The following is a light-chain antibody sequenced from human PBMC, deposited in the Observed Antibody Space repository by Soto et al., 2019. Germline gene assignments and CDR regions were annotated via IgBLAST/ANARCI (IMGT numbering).Light chain of an antibody. V-gene: IGKV1-5*03. CDR2: KAS. J-gene: IGKJ4*01. CDR1: QSISSW. Sequence: DSQMTQYPSTLPASIGDRVTITCRAGQSISSWLAWYQQKPGKAPKLLLSKASTLQSGVAPRLSGSGSGTEFALTISSLQPDDFATYYCQQYESYPMTFGGGTKVEIK. CDR3: QQYESYPMT.